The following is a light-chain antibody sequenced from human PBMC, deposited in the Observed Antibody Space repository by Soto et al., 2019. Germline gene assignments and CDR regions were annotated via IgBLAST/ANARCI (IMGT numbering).Light chain of an antibody. CDR2: DAS. V-gene: IGKV3-20*01. Sequence: EIGLTQSPGTLSLSPGERATLSCRASQSVSSNSLAWYQQTRGQAPRLLIYDASNRSTGIPDRFSGSGSGTDFTLTINRLEPEVFAVYYGDQYGTSLCTFGQGTKLEIK. CDR1: QSVSSNS. CDR3: DQYGTSLCT. J-gene: IGKJ2*02.